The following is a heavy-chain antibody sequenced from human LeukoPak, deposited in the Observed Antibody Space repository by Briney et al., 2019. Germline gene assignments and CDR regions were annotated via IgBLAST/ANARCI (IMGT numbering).Heavy chain of an antibody. Sequence: GGSLRLSCAASGFTFSSYWMSWVRQAPGKGLEWVANIKQDGSEKYYVDSVKGRFTISRDNAKNSLYLQMNSLRAEDTAVYYCAKEVYQMVRGVMSNWFDPWGQGTLVTVSS. CDR1: GFTFSSYW. D-gene: IGHD3-10*01. V-gene: IGHV3-7*01. CDR3: AKEVYQMVRGVMSNWFDP. J-gene: IGHJ5*02. CDR2: IKQDGSEK.